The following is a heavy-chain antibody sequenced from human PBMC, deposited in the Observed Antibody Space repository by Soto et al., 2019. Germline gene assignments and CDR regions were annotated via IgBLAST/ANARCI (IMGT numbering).Heavy chain of an antibody. CDR2: FSGGRDTT. V-gene: IGHV3-23*01. CDR1: GFTFSSYA. J-gene: IGHJ4*02. D-gene: IGHD2-21*01. CDR3: AKATSATCTGSICYSFDY. Sequence: VQLLESGGGLVQPGGSLRLSFVASGFTFSSYAMSWVRQAPGQRLEWVATFSGGRDTTWHADPVKGRFTVSRDSSKNTLSLQMNSLRPEDTALYYCAKATSATCTGSICYSFDYWGQGTLVTVSS.